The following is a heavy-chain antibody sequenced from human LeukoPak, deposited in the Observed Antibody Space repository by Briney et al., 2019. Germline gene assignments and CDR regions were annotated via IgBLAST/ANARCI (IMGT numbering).Heavy chain of an antibody. CDR3: ARGYSSGWYEAYYYYYYYMDV. CDR1: GFTCSSYW. V-gene: IGHV3-7*03. D-gene: IGHD6-19*01. Sequence: GGSLRLSCAASGFTCSSYWMSWVRQAPGKGLEWVANIKQDGSEKYYVDSVKGRFTISRDNAKNSLYLQMNSPRAEDTALYYCARGYSSGWYEAYYYYYYYMDVWGKGTTVTVSS. J-gene: IGHJ6*03. CDR2: IKQDGSEK.